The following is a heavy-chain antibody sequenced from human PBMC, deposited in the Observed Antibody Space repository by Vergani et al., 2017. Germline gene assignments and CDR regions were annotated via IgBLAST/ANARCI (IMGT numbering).Heavy chain of an antibody. D-gene: IGHD2-2*02. CDR1: GFTFDDYT. CDR2: ISWDGGST. J-gene: IGHJ6*02. V-gene: IGHV3-43*01. Sequence: EVQLVESGGVVVQPGGSLRLSCAASGFTFDDYTMHWVRQAPGKGLEWVSLISWDGGSTYYADSVKGRFTISRDNSKNSLYLQMNSLRTEDTALYYCAKEAILGDGHYYGMDVWGQETTVTVSS. CDR3: AKEAILGDGHYYGMDV.